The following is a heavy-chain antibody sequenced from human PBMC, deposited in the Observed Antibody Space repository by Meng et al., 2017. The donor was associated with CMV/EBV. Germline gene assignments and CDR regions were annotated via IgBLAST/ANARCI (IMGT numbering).Heavy chain of an antibody. CDR3: ASLYCGGDCLIEFEGQFDY. Sequence: SVKVSCKASGGTFSSYTISWVRQAPGQGLEWMGRIIPILGIANYAQKFQGRVTITADKSTSTAYMELSSLRSEDTAVYYCASLYCGGDCLIEFEGQFDYWGQGTLVTVSS. V-gene: IGHV1-69*02. J-gene: IGHJ4*02. CDR1: GGTFSSYT. D-gene: IGHD2-21*01. CDR2: IIPILGIA.